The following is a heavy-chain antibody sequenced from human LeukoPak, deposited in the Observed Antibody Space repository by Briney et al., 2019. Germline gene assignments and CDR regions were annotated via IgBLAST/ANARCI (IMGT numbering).Heavy chain of an antibody. CDR2: SYWNGDE. Sequence: SGPTLVKPTQTLKLTCTFSGLSLSTSGLGVGWIRQPPGKALEWLALSYWNGDERYSPSLKSRLTITKDTSTNQVVLTMTNMDPVDTATYYCAHSRGEGSCDSTSCLHPLDYWGQGTLVTVSS. J-gene: IGHJ4*02. CDR1: GLSLSTSGLG. CDR3: AHSRGEGSCDSTSCLHPLDY. V-gene: IGHV2-5*01. D-gene: IGHD2-2*01.